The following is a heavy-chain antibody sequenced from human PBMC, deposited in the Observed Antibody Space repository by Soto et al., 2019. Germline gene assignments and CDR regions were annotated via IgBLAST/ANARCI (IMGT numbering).Heavy chain of an antibody. D-gene: IGHD6-19*01. CDR3: ARGDSTGSPTGWFDP. Sequence: QVQLVQSGAEVKKPGASVQVSCKASGYTFTRYSINWVRQAPGQGREWVGWISNYNGDTKYAQKFQGRVTLTTDTSTTTTYMDLRSLTSDDTAVYFCARGDSTGSPTGWFDPWGQGTLVTVSS. CDR2: ISNYNGDT. V-gene: IGHV1-18*04. J-gene: IGHJ5*02. CDR1: GYTFTRYS.